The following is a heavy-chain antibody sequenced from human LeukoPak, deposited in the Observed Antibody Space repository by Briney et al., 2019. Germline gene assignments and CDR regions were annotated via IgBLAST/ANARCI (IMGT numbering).Heavy chain of an antibody. D-gene: IGHD3-10*01. CDR3: ASVEFDGSGVPPYAFDI. V-gene: IGHV4-59*01. CDR1: GGSISRYY. J-gene: IGHJ3*02. CDR2: IYYSGST. Sequence: SETLSLTCTVSGGSISRYYWSWIRQPPGKGREWIGYIYYSGSTNYNPSLKSRVTISVDTSKNQFSLKLSSVTAADTAVYYCASVEFDGSGVPPYAFDIWGQGTMVTVSS.